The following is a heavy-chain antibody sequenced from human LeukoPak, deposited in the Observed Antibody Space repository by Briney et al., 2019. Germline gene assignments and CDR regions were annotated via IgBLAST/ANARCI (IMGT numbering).Heavy chain of an antibody. CDR1: GYSFTSYW. CDR3: ARYPGYCSSTSCYGSRFGY. CDR2: IHPGDSDT. V-gene: IGHV5-51*01. D-gene: IGHD2-2*01. J-gene: IGHJ4*02. Sequence: GESLKISCKGSGYSFTSYWIGWVRQMPGKGLEWMGIIHPGDSDTRYSPSFQGQVTISADKSISTAYLQWSSLKASDTAMYYCARYPGYCSSTSCYGSRFGYWGQGTLVTVSS.